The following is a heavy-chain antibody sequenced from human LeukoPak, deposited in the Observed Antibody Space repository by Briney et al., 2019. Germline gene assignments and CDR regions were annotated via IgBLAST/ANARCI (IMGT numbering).Heavy chain of an antibody. D-gene: IGHD6-19*01. J-gene: IGHJ6*02. V-gene: IGHV3-23*01. CDR2: ISGSGGST. Sequence: PGGSLRLSCAASGFTFSSYAMSWVRQAPGKGLEWVSAISGSGGSTYYADSVKGRFTISRDNSKNTLYLQMNSLRAEDTAVYYCARHFMAVAVTDYYYTVWTSGAKGPRSPSP. CDR1: GFTFSSYA. CDR3: ARHFMAVAVTDYYYTVWTS.